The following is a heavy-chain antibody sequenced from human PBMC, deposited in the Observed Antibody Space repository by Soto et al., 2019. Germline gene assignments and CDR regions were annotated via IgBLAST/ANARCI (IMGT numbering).Heavy chain of an antibody. CDR3: ARRRGCSSSCSIYYFDF. D-gene: IGHD6-13*01. J-gene: IGHJ4*02. V-gene: IGHV3-30*03. CDR1: GFTFSSFG. Sequence: GGSLRLSCAASGFTFSSFGMHWVRQAPGKGLEWVAVASYDGSYKYYADSVKGRFTISRDNSKNTLYLQMNSLRAEDTAVYYCARRRGCSSSCSIYYFDFWGQGTQVNVSS. CDR2: ASYDGSYK.